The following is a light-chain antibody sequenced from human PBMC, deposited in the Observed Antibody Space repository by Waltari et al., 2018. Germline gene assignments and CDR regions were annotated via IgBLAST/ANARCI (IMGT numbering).Light chain of an antibody. CDR1: ENINNY. V-gene: IGKV1-39*01. Sequence: DIQMTQSPSSLSASVGDRVTITCRTSENINNYLNWYQQKPGKAPKLPISKASTFQSGVPSRFSGSGSGTDYTFTISSLQSEDVATYYCQHNYGTPRTFGQGTKVEIK. CDR2: KAS. J-gene: IGKJ1*01. CDR3: QHNYGTPRT.